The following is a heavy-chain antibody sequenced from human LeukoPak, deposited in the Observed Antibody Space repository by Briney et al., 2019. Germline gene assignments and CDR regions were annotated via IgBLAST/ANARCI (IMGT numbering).Heavy chain of an antibody. CDR3: ARHQWHYYYYMGV. CDR1: GGSISSSSYY. J-gene: IGHJ6*03. V-gene: IGHV4-39*01. Sequence: PSETLSLTCTVSGGSISSSSYYWGWIRQPPGKGLEWIGSIYYSGDTYYTRSLKSRRVTISVDTSKNQCSLRLSSVPAAETAVYYCARHQWHYYYYMGVWGKGSTVTASS. CDR2: IYYSGDT. D-gene: IGHD6-19*01.